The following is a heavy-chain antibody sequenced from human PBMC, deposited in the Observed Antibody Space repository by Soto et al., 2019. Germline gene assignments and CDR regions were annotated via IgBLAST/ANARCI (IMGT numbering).Heavy chain of an antibody. V-gene: IGHV4-4*07. Sequence: PSETLSLTCTVSGGSISGYYWSWIRQPAGKGLEWIGRIYTSGSTNYNPSLKSRVTMSVDTSKNQFSLKLSSVTAADTAVYYCARDFSREYYYDSSGYYPDWGQGTLVTVSS. J-gene: IGHJ4*02. CDR2: IYTSGST. CDR3: ARDFSREYYYDSSGYYPD. CDR1: GGSISGYY. D-gene: IGHD3-22*01.